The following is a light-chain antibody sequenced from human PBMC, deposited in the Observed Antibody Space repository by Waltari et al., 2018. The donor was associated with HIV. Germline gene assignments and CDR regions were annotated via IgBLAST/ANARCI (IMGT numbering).Light chain of an antibody. Sequence: QSVLPQPPSVSAAPGQKVTISCSGRCSNIGNNYVSWYQQLPGTAPKLLIYDNNKRPSGIPDRFSGSKSGTSATLGITGLQTGDEADYYCGTWDSSLSAVVFGGGTKLTVL. CDR1: CSNIGNNY. V-gene: IGLV1-51*01. CDR2: DNN. J-gene: IGLJ2*01. CDR3: GTWDSSLSAVV.